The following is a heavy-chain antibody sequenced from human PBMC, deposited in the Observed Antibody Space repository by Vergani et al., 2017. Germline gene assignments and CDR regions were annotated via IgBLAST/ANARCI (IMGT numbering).Heavy chain of an antibody. CDR3: ARVRGSYYVYYYYYGMDV. J-gene: IGHJ6*02. CDR2: ISSSSSYI. V-gene: IGHV3-21*01. Sequence: EVQLVESGGGLVQPGGSLRLSCAASGFTFSSYSMNWVRQAPGKGLEWVSSISSSSSYIYYADSVKGRFTISRDNAKNSLYLQMNSLRAEDTAVYYCARVRGSYYVYYYYYGMDVWGQG. CDR1: GFTFSSYS. D-gene: IGHD1-26*01.